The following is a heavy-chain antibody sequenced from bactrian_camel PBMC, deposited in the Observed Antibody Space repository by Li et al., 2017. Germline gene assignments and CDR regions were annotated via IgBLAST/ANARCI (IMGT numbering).Heavy chain of an antibody. Sequence: HVQLVESGGGSVQAGGSLRLSCTASGYNSSSACMAWFRQVPGKEREGVALAYIAGAEPHYADSVKGRFKISRDNKTENTVYLEMSSLKPEDTAMYYCVAARTSIWGCSFRGPLDDWGRGTQVTVS. CDR1: GYNSSSAC. J-gene: IGHJ4*01. CDR3: VAARTSIWGCSFRGPLDD. D-gene: IGHD1*01. CDR2: AYIAGAEP. V-gene: IGHV3S6*01.